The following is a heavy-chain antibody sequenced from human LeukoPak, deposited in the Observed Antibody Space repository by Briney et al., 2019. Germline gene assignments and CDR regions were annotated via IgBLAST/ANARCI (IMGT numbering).Heavy chain of an antibody. V-gene: IGHV1-2*02. J-gene: IGHJ4*02. CDR1: GYTFTGYY. Sequence: ASVKVCCKASGYTFTGYYMHWVRQAPGQGPEWMGWISPNNGDTRYSQKFQGRVTMTTDTSISTAYMELSGLTSDDTAVYCCAAPGYKYGYVLDHWGQGTLVTVSS. CDR3: AAPGYKYGYVLDH. CDR2: ISPNNGDT. D-gene: IGHD5-18*01.